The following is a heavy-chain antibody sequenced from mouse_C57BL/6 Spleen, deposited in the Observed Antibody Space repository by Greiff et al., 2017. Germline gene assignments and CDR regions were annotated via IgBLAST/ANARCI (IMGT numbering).Heavy chain of an antibody. J-gene: IGHJ2*01. CDR1: GFTFSDYY. CDR3: ARVENYFDY. CDR2: INYDGSST. Sequence: EVQRVEPEGGLVQPGRSMKLSCTASGFTFSDYYMAWVRQVPEKGLEWVANINYDGSSTYYLDSLKSRFIISRDNAKNILYLKMSSLKSEDTATYYCARVENYFDYWGQGTTLTVSS. V-gene: IGHV5-16*01.